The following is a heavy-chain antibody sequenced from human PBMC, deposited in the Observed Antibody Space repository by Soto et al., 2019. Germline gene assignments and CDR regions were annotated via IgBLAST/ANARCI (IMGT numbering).Heavy chain of an antibody. CDR1: GFTFSSYG. J-gene: IGHJ4*02. CDR3: AKDPTRGFMITFGGVIVIPPHFDY. Sequence: PGGSLRLSCAASGFTFSSYGMHWVRQAPGKGLEWVAVISYDGSNKYYADSVKGRFTISRDNSKNTLYLQMNSLRAEDTAVYYCAKDPTRGFMITFGGVIVIPPHFDYWGQGTLVTVSS. D-gene: IGHD3-16*02. CDR2: ISYDGSNK. V-gene: IGHV3-30*18.